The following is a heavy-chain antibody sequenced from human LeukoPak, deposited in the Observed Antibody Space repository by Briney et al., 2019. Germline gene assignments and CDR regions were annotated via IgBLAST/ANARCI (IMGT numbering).Heavy chain of an antibody. CDR2: ISSTGNTV. CDR3: AKDGVRFLEWLLYYYYYMDV. V-gene: IGHV3-48*03. D-gene: IGHD3-3*01. CDR1: GFTFSSYE. Sequence: PGGSLRLSCAASGFTFSSYEMNWVRQAPGQGLEWVAYISSTGNTVHYAGSVKGRFTISRDNAKNTLYLQMNSLRAEDTAVYYCAKDGVRFLEWLLYYYYYMDVWGKGTTVTVSS. J-gene: IGHJ6*03.